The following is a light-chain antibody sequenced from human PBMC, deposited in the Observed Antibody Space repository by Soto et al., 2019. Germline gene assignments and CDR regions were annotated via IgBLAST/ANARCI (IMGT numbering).Light chain of an antibody. CDR2: AAS. V-gene: IGKV1-39*01. CDR3: QQSYSTPT. CDR1: QNIRSY. Sequence: DIQMTQSPSSLSASVGDRVTITCRASQNIRSYLNWYQQKPGRAPKLLIYAASSLHTGVTSRFSGSGSGTDFTLTISSLQPEDFATYYCQQSYSTPTFGKETKVEIK. J-gene: IGKJ1*01.